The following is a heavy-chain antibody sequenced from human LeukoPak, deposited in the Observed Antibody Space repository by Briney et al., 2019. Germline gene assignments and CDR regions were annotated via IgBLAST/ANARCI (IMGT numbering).Heavy chain of an antibody. CDR2: MNPNSGNT. D-gene: IGHD2-15*01. Sequence: ASVKVSCKASGYTFISYDINWVRQASGQGLEWMGWMNPNSGNTGYGQKFQGRVTMTRSTSMTTAYMELSSLRSEDTAIYYCARVECNGGYSHLYWGQGTLLTVSS. CDR3: ARVECNGGYSHLY. J-gene: IGHJ4*02. V-gene: IGHV1-8*01. CDR1: GYTFISYD.